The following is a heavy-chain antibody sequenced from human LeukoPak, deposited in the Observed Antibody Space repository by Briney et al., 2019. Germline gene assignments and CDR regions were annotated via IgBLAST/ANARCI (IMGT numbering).Heavy chain of an antibody. CDR1: GYTFTGYY. Sequence: ASVKVSCKASGYTFTGYYMHWVRQAPGQGLEWMGWINPNSGGTNYAQKFQGRVTMTRDTSISTAYMELSRLRSDDTAVYYCARGPTLPYDFWSDPPGGAFDIWGQGTMVTVSS. J-gene: IGHJ3*02. CDR2: INPNSGGT. V-gene: IGHV1-2*02. D-gene: IGHD3-3*01. CDR3: ARGPTLPYDFWSDPPGGAFDI.